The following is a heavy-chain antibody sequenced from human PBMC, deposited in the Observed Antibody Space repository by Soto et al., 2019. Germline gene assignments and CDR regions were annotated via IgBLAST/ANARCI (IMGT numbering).Heavy chain of an antibody. CDR1: GFTFSSYG. J-gene: IGHJ4*02. CDR3: AKDKGIVGATPNY. V-gene: IGHV3-30*18. D-gene: IGHD1-26*01. Sequence: QVQLVESGGGVVQPGRSLRLSCAASGFTFSSYGMHWVRQAPGKGLEWVAVISYDGSNKYYADSVKGRFTISRDNSKNTLYLQMNSLRAEDTAVYYCAKDKGIVGATPNYCGQGTLVTVSS. CDR2: ISYDGSNK.